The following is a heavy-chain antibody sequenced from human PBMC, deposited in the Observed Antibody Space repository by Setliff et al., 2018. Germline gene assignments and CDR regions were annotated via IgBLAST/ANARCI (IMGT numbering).Heavy chain of an antibody. V-gene: IGHV2-5*01. Sequence: SGPTLVNPTQTLALTCTFSGFSLSTSGVGVGWIRQPPGKALEWLALIYWNDDKRYSPSLKSRLTITKDTSKNQFSLHLNSVTPEDTAVYYCARDSELGLDALDIWGQGTMVTVSS. D-gene: IGHD7-27*01. CDR1: GFSLSTSGVG. J-gene: IGHJ3*02. CDR2: IYWNDDK. CDR3: ARDSELGLDALDI.